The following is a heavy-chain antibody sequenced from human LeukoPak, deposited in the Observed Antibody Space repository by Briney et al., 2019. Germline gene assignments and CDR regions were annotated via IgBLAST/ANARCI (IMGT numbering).Heavy chain of an antibody. J-gene: IGHJ6*02. CDR2: IWHDGSRK. CDR1: GFTFSDYG. D-gene: IGHD3-10*02. CDR3: ARGFRPYYAYVPDV. Sequence: GGSLRLSCETSGFTFSDYGMHWVRQAPGKGLEWVAVIWHDGSRKYYADSVKGRFTISRDNSKNTLSLQMNSLRAEGTALYYCARGFRPYYAYVPDVWGRGTTVIVSS. V-gene: IGHV3-33*01.